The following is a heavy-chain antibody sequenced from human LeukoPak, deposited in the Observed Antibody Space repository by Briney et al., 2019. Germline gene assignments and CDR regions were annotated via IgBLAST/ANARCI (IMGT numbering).Heavy chain of an antibody. Sequence: ASVKVSCKVSGYTLTELSMHWVRQAPGKGLEWMGGFDPEDGETIYAQKFQGRVTMTEDTSTDTAYMELSSLRSEDTAVYYCATVWTGYFDWSPRYRGQGTLVTVSS. J-gene: IGHJ4*02. D-gene: IGHD3-9*01. CDR1: GYTLTELS. CDR2: FDPEDGET. V-gene: IGHV1-24*01. CDR3: ATVWTGYFDWSPRY.